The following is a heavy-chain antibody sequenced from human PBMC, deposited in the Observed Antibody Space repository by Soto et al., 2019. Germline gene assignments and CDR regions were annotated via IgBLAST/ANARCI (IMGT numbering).Heavy chain of an antibody. J-gene: IGHJ6*02. CDR3: ATAYSSSAGMDV. V-gene: IGHV3-30*03. CDR2: ISYDGSNK. CDR1: GFTFSSYG. Sequence: GGSLRLSCAASGFTFSSYGMHWVRQAPGKGLEWVAVISYDGSNKYYADSVKGRFTISRDNSKNTLYLQMNSLRAEDTAVYYCATAYSSSAGMDVWGQWTTVTVSS. D-gene: IGHD6-6*01.